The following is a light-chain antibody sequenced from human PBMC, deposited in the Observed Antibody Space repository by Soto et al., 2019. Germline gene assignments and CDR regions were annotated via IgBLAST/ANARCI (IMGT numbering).Light chain of an antibody. V-gene: IGLV4-69*01. CDR3: QTWGSGIVV. J-gene: IGLJ2*01. CDR1: SGHSTYA. Sequence: QSVLTQSPSASASLGASVKLTCTLSSGHSTYAIAWHQQQPEKGPRFLMNLNSDGSHTKGDGIPGRFSGSSSGAERYLTISSVQSEDEADYYCQTWGSGIVVFGGGTKLTVL. CDR2: LNSDGSH.